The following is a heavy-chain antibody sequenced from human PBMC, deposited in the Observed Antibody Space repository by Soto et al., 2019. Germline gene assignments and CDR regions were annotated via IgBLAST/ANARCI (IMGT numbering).Heavy chain of an antibody. D-gene: IGHD3-9*01. CDR1: GYTFTSYG. Sequence: VASVKVSCKASGYTFTSYGISWVRQAPGQGLEWMGWISAYNGNTNYAQTLQGRVTMTTDTSTSTAYMELRSLRSDDTAVYYCARGLYDILTRHPLYYYYGIDVWGQGTTVTVSS. CDR2: ISAYNGNT. CDR3: ARGLYDILTRHPLYYYYGIDV. V-gene: IGHV1-18*04. J-gene: IGHJ6*02.